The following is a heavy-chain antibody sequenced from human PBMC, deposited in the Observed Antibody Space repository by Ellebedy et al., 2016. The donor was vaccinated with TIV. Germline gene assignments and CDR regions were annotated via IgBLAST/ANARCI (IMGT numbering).Heavy chain of an antibody. V-gene: IGHV1-46*01. CDR1: GYTFTSYF. D-gene: IGHD4-11*01. Sequence: ASVKVSCKASGYTFTSYFIYWVRQAPGQGLEWMGVINPIGGSTTYAQKFQGRVAMTRDTSKSTVYMELSSLRSEDTAVYYCVRDLSTADYRDYWGQGTLVTVSS. CDR2: INPIGGST. CDR3: VRDLSTADYRDY. J-gene: IGHJ4*02.